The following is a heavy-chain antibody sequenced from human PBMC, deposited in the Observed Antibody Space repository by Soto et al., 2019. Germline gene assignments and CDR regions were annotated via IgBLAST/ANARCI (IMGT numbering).Heavy chain of an antibody. D-gene: IGHD4-17*01. Sequence: PGGSLRLSCAASGFTVSSNSVSWVRQAPGKGLEWVSLIYSGGITYYADSVKGRFTISRDNSKNTLFLQMNSLRAEDTAVYYCARDGPHYGDYALDVWGQGTTVTVSS. CDR3: ARDGPHYGDYALDV. J-gene: IGHJ6*02. CDR1: GFTVSSNS. CDR2: IYSGGIT. V-gene: IGHV3-53*01.